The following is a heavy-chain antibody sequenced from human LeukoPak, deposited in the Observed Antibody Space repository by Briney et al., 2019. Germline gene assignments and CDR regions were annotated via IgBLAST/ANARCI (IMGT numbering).Heavy chain of an antibody. J-gene: IGHJ4*02. CDR2: ISWNSGNI. Sequence: GGSLRLSCAASGFTFDDYAMHWVRQAPGKGLEWVSGISWNSGNIGYADSVKGRFTISRDNAKNSLYLQMNSLRAEDTAVYYCARDKIVGATHFDYWGQGTLVTVSS. CDR1: GFTFDDYA. V-gene: IGHV3-9*01. CDR3: ARDKIVGATHFDY. D-gene: IGHD1-26*01.